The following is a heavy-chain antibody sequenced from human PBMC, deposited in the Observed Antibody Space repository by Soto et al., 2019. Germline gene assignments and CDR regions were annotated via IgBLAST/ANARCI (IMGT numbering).Heavy chain of an antibody. D-gene: IGHD5-18*01. CDR1: GFTFSSYA. V-gene: IGHV3-23*01. J-gene: IGHJ4*02. CDR2: ISGSGGST. CDR3: ANIPPSDSAMAHHRFVH. Sequence: PGGSLRLSCAASGFTFSSYAMSWVRQAPGKGLEWVSAISGSGGSTYYADSVKGRFTISRDNSKNTLYLQMNSLRAEDTAVYYCANIPPSDSAMAHHRFVHCGQGTRVTVPS.